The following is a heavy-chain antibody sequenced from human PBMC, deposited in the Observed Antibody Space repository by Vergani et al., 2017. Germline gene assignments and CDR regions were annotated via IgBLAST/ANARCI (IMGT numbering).Heavy chain of an antibody. CDR1: GWSFSGYY. CDR2: INHSGST. V-gene: IGHV4-34*01. J-gene: IGHJ3*02. D-gene: IGHD3-16*01. Sequence: QVQLQQWGAGLLKPSETLSLTCAVYGWSFSGYYWSWIRQPPGKGLEWIGEINHSGSTNYNPSLKSRVTISVDTSKNQFSLKLRSVTAADTAVYYCARGRRLGRVVAFDIWGQGTMVTVSS. CDR3: ARGRRLGRVVAFDI.